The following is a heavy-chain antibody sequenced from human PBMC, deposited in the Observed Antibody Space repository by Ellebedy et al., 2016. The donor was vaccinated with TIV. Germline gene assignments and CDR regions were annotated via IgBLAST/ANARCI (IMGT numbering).Heavy chain of an antibody. D-gene: IGHD1-1*01. CDR1: GFTFSSYS. Sequence: GGSLRLSCAASGFTFSSYSMNWVRQAQGKGLEWVPSISSSSSYIYYADSVKGRFTISSDNGKNSLYLQMNSLRDEDTAMYFCTLNWNDSPVGGMDVWGQGTTVTVSS. CDR3: TLNWNDSPVGGMDV. V-gene: IGHV3-21*01. J-gene: IGHJ6*02. CDR2: ISSSSSYI.